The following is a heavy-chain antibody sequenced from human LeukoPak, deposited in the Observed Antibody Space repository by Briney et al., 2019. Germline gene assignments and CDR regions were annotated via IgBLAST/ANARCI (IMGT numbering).Heavy chain of an antibody. CDR2: IYYSGST. Sequence: SETLSLTCTVSGGSISSSSYYWGWIRQPPGKGLEWIGSIYYSGSTYYNPSLKSRVTISVDTSKNQFSLKLSSVTAADTAVYYCARRAAGYYGILTGYPEYYFDYWGQGTLVTVSS. J-gene: IGHJ4*02. CDR1: GGSISSSSYY. CDR3: ARRAAGYYGILTGYPEYYFDY. V-gene: IGHV4-39*01. D-gene: IGHD3-9*01.